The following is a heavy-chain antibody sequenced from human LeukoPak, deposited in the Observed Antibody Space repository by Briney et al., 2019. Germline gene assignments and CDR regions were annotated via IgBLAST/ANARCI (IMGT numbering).Heavy chain of an antibody. Sequence: GGSLRLSCAASGFTFSDYYMSWLRQAPGKGLEWVSYISSSGSTIYYADSVRGRFTISRDNAKNSLYLQMNSLRAEDTAVYYCARGNIVATTFDYWGQGTLVTVSS. CDR1: GFTFSDYY. D-gene: IGHD5-12*01. J-gene: IGHJ4*02. V-gene: IGHV3-11*01. CDR2: ISSSGSTI. CDR3: ARGNIVATTFDY.